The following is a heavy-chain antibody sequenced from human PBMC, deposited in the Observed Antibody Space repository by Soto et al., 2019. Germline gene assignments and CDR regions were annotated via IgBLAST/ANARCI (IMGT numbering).Heavy chain of an antibody. V-gene: IGHV4-39*01. CDR1: GGSISSSSYY. D-gene: IGHD3-22*01. CDR3: ARRGIVVVSDYYGMDV. Sequence: ETLSLTCTVSGGSISSSSYYWGWIRQPPGKGLEWIGSIYYSGSTYYNPSLKSRVTISVDTSKNQFSLKLSSVTAADTAVYYCARRGIVVVSDYYGMDVWGQGTTVTVSS. J-gene: IGHJ6*02. CDR2: IYYSGST.